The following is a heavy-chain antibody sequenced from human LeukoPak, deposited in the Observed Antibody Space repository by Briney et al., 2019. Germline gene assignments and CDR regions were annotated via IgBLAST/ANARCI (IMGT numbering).Heavy chain of an antibody. J-gene: IGHJ6*03. V-gene: IGHV3-23*01. CDR3: AKGGNYGGNALGYYYYYYMDV. CDR2: ISGSGGST. CDR1: GFTFSSYA. D-gene: IGHD4-23*01. Sequence: GGSLRLSCAASGFTFSSYAMSWVRQAPGKGLEWVSAISGSGGSTYYADSVKGRFTISRDNSKNTLYLQMNSLRAEDTAVYYCAKGGNYGGNALGYYYYYYMDVWGKGTTVTVSS.